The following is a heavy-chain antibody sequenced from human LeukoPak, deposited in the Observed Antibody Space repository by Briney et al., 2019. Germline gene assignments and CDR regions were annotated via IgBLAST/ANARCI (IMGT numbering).Heavy chain of an antibody. D-gene: IGHD3-3*01. CDR3: ASRADYEFWSGYYNY. Sequence: SEALSLTCAVYGGSFSGYYWSWIRQPPGKGLEWIGQINHSGSTNYNPSLKSRVTISVDTSKNQFSLKLSSVTAADTAVYYCASRADYEFWSGYYNYWGQGTLVTVSS. CDR2: INHSGST. CDR1: GGSFSGYY. J-gene: IGHJ4*02. V-gene: IGHV4-34*01.